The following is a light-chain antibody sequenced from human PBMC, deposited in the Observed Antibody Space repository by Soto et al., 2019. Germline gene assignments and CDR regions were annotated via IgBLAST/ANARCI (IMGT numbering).Light chain of an antibody. V-gene: IGKV1-12*01. CDR1: QAIRDS. J-gene: IGKJ4*01. Sequence: DFQMTQSPAFLSASVGDRVTITCRASQAIRDSLAWYQQKPGKAPYLLIYSASTVLPGRPSRFSGSASVTDFTLTIHGLQSEDFTTYCCQQDNNFPLTFGGGTKV. CDR3: QQDNNFPLT. CDR2: SAS.